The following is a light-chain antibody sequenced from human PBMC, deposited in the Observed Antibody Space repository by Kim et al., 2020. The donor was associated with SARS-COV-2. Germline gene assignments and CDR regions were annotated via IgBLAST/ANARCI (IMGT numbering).Light chain of an antibody. CDR1: ELAGKY. CDR2: QDN. Sequence: SYELTQPPSVSVSPGQTASISCSGDELAGKYACWYQQKPGQSPILLIYQDNKRPSGIPERFSGSRSVNSATLTIRETQAVDEADYYCQAWDRTTAVFGAETQLTVL. J-gene: IGLJ2*01. V-gene: IGLV3-1*01. CDR3: QAWDRTTAV.